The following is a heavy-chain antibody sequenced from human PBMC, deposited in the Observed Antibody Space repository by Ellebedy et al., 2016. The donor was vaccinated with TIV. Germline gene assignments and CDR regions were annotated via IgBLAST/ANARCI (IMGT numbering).Heavy chain of an antibody. D-gene: IGHD2-2*01. V-gene: IGHV1-2*02. CDR3: ASVMFSSLSPFDY. CDR1: GYSFTDYH. J-gene: IGHJ4*02. CDR2: IYPNSGDT. Sequence: AASVKVSCKTSGYSFTDYHIHWMRQAPGQGLEWMGWIYPNSGDTKYAQKFQGRVTMTRDTSITTAYMELKRLTSDDTATYYCASVMFSSLSPFDYWGQGTLVTVSS.